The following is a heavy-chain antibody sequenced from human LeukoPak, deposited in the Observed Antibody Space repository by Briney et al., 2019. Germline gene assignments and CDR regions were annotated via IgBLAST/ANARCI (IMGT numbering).Heavy chain of an antibody. CDR2: IYSSSDYI. Sequence: GASLRLSCAASGFTFSSYAMSWVRQAPGKGLEWVSLIYSSSDYIYYADSVKGRFTISRDNAKNPLYLQMNSLRAEDTAVYYCARSQWNPGKTTQTTWGQGTLVTVSS. CDR1: GFTFSSYA. CDR3: ARSQWNPGKTTQTT. J-gene: IGHJ5*02. V-gene: IGHV3-21*04. D-gene: IGHD1-1*01.